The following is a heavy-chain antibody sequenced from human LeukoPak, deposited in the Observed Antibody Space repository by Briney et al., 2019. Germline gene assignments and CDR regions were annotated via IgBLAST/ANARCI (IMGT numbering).Heavy chain of an antibody. CDR2: IKQDGSKK. D-gene: IGHD5-24*01. J-gene: IGHJ4*02. V-gene: IGHV3-7*04. Sequence: GGSLRLSCVASGFPFSSYWMTWVREAPGKGLEWVANIKQDGSKKSYVDSVKGRFTISRDNAKNSLYLQMNSLRAEDTAIYYCTRVGYIDEGIDYWGQGTLVTVSS. CDR1: GFPFSSYW. CDR3: TRVGYIDEGIDY.